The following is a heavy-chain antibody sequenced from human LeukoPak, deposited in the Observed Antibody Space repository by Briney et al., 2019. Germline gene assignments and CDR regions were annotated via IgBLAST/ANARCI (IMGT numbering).Heavy chain of an antibody. CDR3: ARESITGDRDFDY. Sequence: PGGSLRLSXAASGFSFRGYSMNWVRQAPGRGLEWISYISSGSRTIFYADSVKGRFTISRDNAKNSLYLLMNSLRADDTAVYYCARESITGDRDFDYWGQGTLITVSS. CDR2: ISSGSRTI. D-gene: IGHD7-27*01. V-gene: IGHV3-48*01. CDR1: GFSFRGYS. J-gene: IGHJ4*02.